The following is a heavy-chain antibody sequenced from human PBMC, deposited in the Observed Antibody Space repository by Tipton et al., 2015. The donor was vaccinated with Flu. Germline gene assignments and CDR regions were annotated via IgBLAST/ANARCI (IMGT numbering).Heavy chain of an antibody. CDR1: GFTFSSYE. CDR2: ISSSGNTI. Sequence: QLVQSGGGLVQPGGSLRLSCAASGFTFSSYEMNWVRQAPGKGLEWVSYISSSGNTISYADSVRGRFTISRDNAKNTLYLQMNSLGVEDTALYYCATGDSADVDLLMHWGQGTLVTVTS. D-gene: IGHD1-26*01. CDR3: ATGDSADVDLLMH. J-gene: IGHJ4*02. V-gene: IGHV3-48*03.